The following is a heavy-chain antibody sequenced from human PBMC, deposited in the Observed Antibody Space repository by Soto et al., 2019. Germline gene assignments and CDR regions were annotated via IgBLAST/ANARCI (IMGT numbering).Heavy chain of an antibody. J-gene: IGHJ6*02. CDR3: AKDHDYYYGMDV. CDR1: GFTFSSYG. CDR2: ISYDGSNK. V-gene: IGHV3-30*18. Sequence: QVQLVESGGGVVQPGRSLRLSCAASGFTFSSYGMHWVRQAPGKGLEWVAAISYDGSNKYYADSVKGRFTISRDNSKNTLYLQMNSLRAEDTAVYYCAKDHDYYYGMDVWGQGTTVTVSS.